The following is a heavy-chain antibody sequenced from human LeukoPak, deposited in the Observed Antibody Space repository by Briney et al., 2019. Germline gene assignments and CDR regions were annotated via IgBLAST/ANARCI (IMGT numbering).Heavy chain of an antibody. J-gene: IGHJ4*02. CDR2: ISYDGSTK. D-gene: IGHD3-22*01. CDR3: AKQSLYDSSGHFHY. V-gene: IGHV3-30*18. Sequence: PGGSLRLSCAASGFTFSSYGMDWVRQAPGKGLEWVAVISYDGSTKYYADSVKGRFTISRDNSKNTLYLQMDSLRAEDTAVYFCAKQSLYDSSGHFHYWGQGTLVTVSS. CDR1: GFTFSSYG.